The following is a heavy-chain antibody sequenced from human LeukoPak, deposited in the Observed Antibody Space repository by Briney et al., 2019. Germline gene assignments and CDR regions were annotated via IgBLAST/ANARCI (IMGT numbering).Heavy chain of an antibody. CDR2: IYYSGST. D-gene: IGHD3-10*01. J-gene: IGHJ4*02. V-gene: IGHV4-59*01. Sequence: SETLSLTCTVSGGSISSYYWSWIRQPPGKGLEWIGYIYYSGSTNYNPSLKSRVTISVDTSKNQFSLKLSSVTAADTAVYYCARGGRGLWFGELLYDLVPSTQYYFDYWGQGTLVTVSS. CDR3: ARGGRGLWFGELLYDLVPSTQYYFDY. CDR1: GGSISSYY.